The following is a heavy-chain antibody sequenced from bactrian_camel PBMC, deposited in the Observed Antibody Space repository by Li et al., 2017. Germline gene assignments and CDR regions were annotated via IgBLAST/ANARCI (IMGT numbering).Heavy chain of an antibody. CDR2: ISTDGKP. Sequence: VQLVESGGGTAQTGGSLRLSCVASGDTKNYCMAWFRQAPGKERDWMASISTDGKPSYADSVKGRFTISKDNAKNTLYLQMNSLKPEDTAKYYCAADFLQYCSTGRLNYWGQGTQVTVS. J-gene: IGHJ4*01. D-gene: IGHD6*01. CDR3: AADFLQYCSTGRLNY. CDR1: GDTKNYC. V-gene: IGHV3S53*01.